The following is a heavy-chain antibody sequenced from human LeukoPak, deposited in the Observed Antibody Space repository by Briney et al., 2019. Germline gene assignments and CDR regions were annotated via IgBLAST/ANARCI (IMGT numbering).Heavy chain of an antibody. Sequence: SETLSLTCTVSGGSISSYYWSWIRQPPGKGLEWIGYIYYSGSTNYNPSLKSRVTISVDTSKNQFSLKLSSVTAADTAVYYCASFPPNCSSTSCYADYWGQGTLVTVSS. V-gene: IGHV4-59*12. CDR3: ASFPPNCSSTSCYADY. CDR2: IYYSGST. D-gene: IGHD2-2*01. CDR1: GGSISSYY. J-gene: IGHJ4*02.